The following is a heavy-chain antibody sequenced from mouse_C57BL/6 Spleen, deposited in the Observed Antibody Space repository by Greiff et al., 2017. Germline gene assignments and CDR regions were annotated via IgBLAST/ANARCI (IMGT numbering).Heavy chain of an antibody. Sequence: EVQLQQSGAELVKPGASVKLSCTASGFNINDYSMHWVKQRTEQGLEWIGRFDPEDGETKYAPKFKGKATLTADTSSNTAYLQLSSLTSEATAVYYCARLNNDYVLNWFAYWGQGTLVTVSA. CDR1: GFNINDYS. J-gene: IGHJ3*01. CDR2: FDPEDGET. D-gene: IGHD2-4*01. CDR3: ARLNNDYVLNWFAY. V-gene: IGHV14-2*01.